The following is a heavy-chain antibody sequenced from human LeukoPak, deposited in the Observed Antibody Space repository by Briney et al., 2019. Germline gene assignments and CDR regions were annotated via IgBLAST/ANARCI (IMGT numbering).Heavy chain of an antibody. Sequence: SVKLSCKASGGTFSSYAISWVRQAPGQGREWLGGIIPILGVANYAQKFQGRVTITEDKSTSTAYMELNSLRAEDTAVYYCARDVWARWLKLTGLFDYWGQGTLVTVSS. CDR3: ARDVWARWLKLTGLFDY. V-gene: IGHV1-69*04. D-gene: IGHD5-24*01. CDR2: IIPILGVA. J-gene: IGHJ4*02. CDR1: GGTFSSYA.